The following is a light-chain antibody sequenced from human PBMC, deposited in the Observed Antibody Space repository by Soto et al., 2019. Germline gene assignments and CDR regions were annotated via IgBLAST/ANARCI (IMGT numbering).Light chain of an antibody. CDR1: QSVSSN. CDR3: QQYNNWHPWT. J-gene: IGKJ1*01. Sequence: EIVMTQSPATLSVSPGERATLSCRASQSVSSNLAWYQQQPGQAPRLLIYGASTRATGIPARFSGSGSGTAFTLTISILQSEDFAVYYCQQYNNWHPWTFGQGTKVEIK. V-gene: IGKV3-15*01. CDR2: GAS.